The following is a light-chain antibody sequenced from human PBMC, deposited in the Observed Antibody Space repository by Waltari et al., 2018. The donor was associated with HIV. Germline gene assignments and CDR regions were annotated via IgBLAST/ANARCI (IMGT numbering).Light chain of an antibody. CDR1: SSNLGNIA. J-gene: IGLJ2*01. Sequence: QSVLTQPPSVSEAPRQRVTISCSGSSSNLGNIAVTWYQPLPGKAPKLLIYYDDLLPSGVSDRFSGSKSGTSASLAISGLQSEDEADYYCAAAWDDSLNGPVFGGGTKLTVL. CDR3: AAAWDDSLNGPV. CDR2: YDD. V-gene: IGLV1-36*01.